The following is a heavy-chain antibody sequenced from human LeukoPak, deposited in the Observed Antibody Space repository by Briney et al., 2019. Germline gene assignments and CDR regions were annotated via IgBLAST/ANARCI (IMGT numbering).Heavy chain of an antibody. V-gene: IGHV4-59*01. CDR3: AREEALGSGSFDY. D-gene: IGHD1-26*01. J-gene: IGHJ4*02. CDR2: IYYSGST. CDR1: GGSISTYY. Sequence: SETLSLTCTVSGGSISTYYWSWIRQPPGKGLEWIGYIYYSGSTSYNPSLKSRVTISVDTSKNQPSLKLSSVTAADTAVYYCAREEALGSGSFDYWGQGTLVTVSS.